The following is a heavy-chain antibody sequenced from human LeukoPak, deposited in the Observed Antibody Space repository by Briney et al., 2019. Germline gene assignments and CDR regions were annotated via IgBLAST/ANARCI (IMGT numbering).Heavy chain of an antibody. CDR2: IRSKAYGGTT. D-gene: IGHD5-12*01. V-gene: IGHV3-49*04. Sequence: PGGSLRLSCIVSGFTFGDYGMSWVRQAPGKGLEWVGFIRSKAYGGTTEYAASVKGRFSISRDDSKSIAYLQMNSLKTEDTAVYYCTRVPSGYTVYYFDYWGQGTLVTVSS. CDR1: GFTFGDYG. J-gene: IGHJ4*02. CDR3: TRVPSGYTVYYFDY.